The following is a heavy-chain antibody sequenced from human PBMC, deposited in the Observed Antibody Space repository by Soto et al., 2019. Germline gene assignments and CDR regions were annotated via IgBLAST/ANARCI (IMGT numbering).Heavy chain of an antibody. Sequence: QITLKESGPTLVKPTQTLTLTCTFSGFSLSSTRMAVGWIRPPPGRALECLALIYWDDDKRYSPFLKSRLTITKDTSKNQVVLTMSNMDPVDTARYYCAHIVVAGLGYYFDYGGKGTLLTVSS. CDR3: AHIVVAGLGYYFDY. CDR1: GFSLSSTRMA. V-gene: IGHV2-5*02. J-gene: IGHJ4*02. D-gene: IGHD6-19*01. CDR2: IYWDDDK.